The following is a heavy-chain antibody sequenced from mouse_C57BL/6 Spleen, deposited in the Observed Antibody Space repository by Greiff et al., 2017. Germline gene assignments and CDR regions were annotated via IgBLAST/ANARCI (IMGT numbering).Heavy chain of an antibody. V-gene: IGHV1-62-2*01. J-gene: IGHJ3*01. CDR3: ARPRASYDYDPAWFAY. D-gene: IGHD2-4*01. Sequence: VQLQQSGAELVKPGASVKLSCKASGYTFTEYTIHWVKQRYGKGLEWIGWFYPGSGSIKYNEKFKDKATLTADKSSSTVYMELSRLTSEDSAFYFCARPRASYDYDPAWFAYWGQGTLVTVSA. CDR2: FYPGSGSI. CDR1: GYTFTEYT.